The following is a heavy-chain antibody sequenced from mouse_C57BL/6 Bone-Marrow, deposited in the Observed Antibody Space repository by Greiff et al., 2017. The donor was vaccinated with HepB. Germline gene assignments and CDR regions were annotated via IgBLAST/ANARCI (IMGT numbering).Heavy chain of an antibody. CDR2: SRNKANDYTT. CDR3: ARDEGGPAMDY. CDR1: GFTFSDFY. Sequence: VKLVESGGGLVQSGRSLRLSCATSGFTFSDFYMEWVRQAPGKGLEWIAASRNKANDYTTEYSASVKGRFIVSRDTSQSILYLQMNALRAEDTAIYYCARDEGGPAMDYWGQGTSVTVSS. V-gene: IGHV7-1*01. J-gene: IGHJ4*01.